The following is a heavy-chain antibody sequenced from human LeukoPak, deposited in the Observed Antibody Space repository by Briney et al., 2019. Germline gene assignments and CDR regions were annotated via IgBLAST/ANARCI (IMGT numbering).Heavy chain of an antibody. V-gene: IGHV3-48*02. CDR2: IDGSGDTI. CDR1: GFTFSDYS. CDR3: SRRFDC. Sequence: GESLRLSCAASGFTFSDYSMNWVRQAPGKGLEWVSYIDGSGDTIYYTDSVKGRFTISRDNAKNSLDLQMNSLRDEDTAVYYCSRRFDCWGQGTLVTVSS. J-gene: IGHJ4*02.